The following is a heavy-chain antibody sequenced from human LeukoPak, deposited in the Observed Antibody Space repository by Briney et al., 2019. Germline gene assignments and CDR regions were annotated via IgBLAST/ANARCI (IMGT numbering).Heavy chain of an antibody. Sequence: SQTLSLTCAVSGGSISSGGYSWSWIRQPPGKGLEWIGYIYHSGSTYYNPSLKSRVTISVDRSKNQFSLKLSSVTAADTAVYYCARFPFGVYASDIWGQGTMVNVSS. CDR2: IYHSGST. D-gene: IGHD3-10*01. CDR3: ARFPFGVYASDI. CDR1: GGSISSGGYS. J-gene: IGHJ3*02. V-gene: IGHV4-30-2*01.